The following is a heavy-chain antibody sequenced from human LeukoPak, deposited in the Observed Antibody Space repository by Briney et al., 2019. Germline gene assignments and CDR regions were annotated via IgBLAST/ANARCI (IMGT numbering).Heavy chain of an antibody. J-gene: IGHJ4*02. Sequence: GGSLRLSCADSGFTFSSYAMHWVRQAPGKGLEYVSAISSNGGSTYYANSVKGRFTISRDNSKNTLYLQMGSLRAEDMAVYYCARGFSSNPDYWGQGTLVTVSS. D-gene: IGHD6-19*01. CDR2: ISSNGGST. V-gene: IGHV3-64*01. CDR1: GFTFSSYA. CDR3: ARGFSSNPDY.